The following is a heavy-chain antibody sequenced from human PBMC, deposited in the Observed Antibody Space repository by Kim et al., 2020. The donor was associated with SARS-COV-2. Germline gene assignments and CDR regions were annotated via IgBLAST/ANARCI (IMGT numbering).Heavy chain of an antibody. CDR2: VKNDGRDT. D-gene: IGHD3-3*01. Sequence: GGSLRLSCAASGFIFTNYNMHWVRQAPGKGLVWVSRVKNDGRDTIYADSVNGRFTISRDNAKYTVYLQMDSLRDEDTALYFCARGICGVPVAFDLWGQGTMVTVSS. CDR3: ARGICGVPVAFDL. CDR1: GFIFTNYN. V-gene: IGHV3-74*01. J-gene: IGHJ3*01.